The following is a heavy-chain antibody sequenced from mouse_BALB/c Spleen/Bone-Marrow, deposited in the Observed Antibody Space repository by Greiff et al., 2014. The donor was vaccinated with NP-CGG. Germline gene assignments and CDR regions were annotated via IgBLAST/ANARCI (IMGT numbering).Heavy chain of an antibody. CDR2: IWGGGIT. D-gene: IGHD1-1*01. J-gene: IGHJ2*01. CDR3: AKHDTSVVLDY. V-gene: IGHV2-6-5*01. Sequence: VQRVESGPGLVAPSQSLSITCTVSGFSLTDYGVSWIRQPPGKGLEWLGVIWGGGITYDNSTLKSRLSISKDNSKSQFFLKMNSLQTDDTSMYYCAKHDTSVVLDYWGQGTTLTDSS. CDR1: GFSLTDYG.